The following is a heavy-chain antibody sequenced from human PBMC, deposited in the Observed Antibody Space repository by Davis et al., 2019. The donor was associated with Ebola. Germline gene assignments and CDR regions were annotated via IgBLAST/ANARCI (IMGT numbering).Heavy chain of an antibody. CDR1: GYSFNAYC. J-gene: IGHJ4*02. CDR3: ARGLDFWSTYSTRLDFDY. Sequence: AASVKVSCKGSGYSFNAYCIHWVRQAPGQGLEWLGWINPNSGGTTYAQRFAGWGTMTRDTSISTVYMEVNRLTSDDTAVYYCARGLDFWSTYSTRLDFDYLGQGTPVTVSS. D-gene: IGHD3-3*01. CDR2: INPNSGGT. V-gene: IGHV1-2*04.